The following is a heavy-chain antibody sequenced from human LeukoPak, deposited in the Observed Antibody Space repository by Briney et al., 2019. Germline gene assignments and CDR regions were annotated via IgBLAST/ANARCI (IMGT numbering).Heavy chain of an antibody. CDR1: GFTFSSYG. Sequence: PGGPLRLSCAASGFTFSSYGMHWVRQAPGKGLEWVAVIWYDGSNKYYADSVKGRFTISRDNSKNTLYLQMNSLRAEDTAVYYCAKERFFGGYYMDVWGKGTTVTVSS. D-gene: IGHD3-3*01. CDR2: IWYDGSNK. J-gene: IGHJ6*03. V-gene: IGHV3-33*06. CDR3: AKERFFGGYYMDV.